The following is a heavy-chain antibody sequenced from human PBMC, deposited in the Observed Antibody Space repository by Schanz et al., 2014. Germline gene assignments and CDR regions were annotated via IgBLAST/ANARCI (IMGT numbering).Heavy chain of an antibody. CDR3: AKSMYSTSWAFDY. CDR2: IWYDGSNK. J-gene: IGHJ4*02. D-gene: IGHD2-2*01. V-gene: IGHV3-33*06. CDR1: GFTFNSYG. Sequence: QVQLVESGGGVVQPGRSLRLSCAASGFTFNSYGMHWVRQAPGKGLEWVAFIWYDGSNKYYADSVKGRFTISRDNSKNTLYVQMNSLRAEDTAVYYCAKSMYSTSWAFDYWGQGVLVTVSS.